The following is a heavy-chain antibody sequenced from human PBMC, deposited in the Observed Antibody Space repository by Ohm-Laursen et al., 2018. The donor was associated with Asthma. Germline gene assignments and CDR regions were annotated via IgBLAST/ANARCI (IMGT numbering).Heavy chain of an antibody. Sequence: SETLSLTCTLSGASFSTYYWGWIRQPPGKGLEWIGYIYYSGSTNYNPSLKSRVTISVDTSKNQFSLKLSSVTAADTAVYYCARKGPSYLGGSASATGFDPWGQGTLVTVSS. CDR1: GASFSTYY. V-gene: IGHV4-59*01. CDR3: ARKGPSYLGGSASATGFDP. D-gene: IGHD3-10*01. J-gene: IGHJ5*02. CDR2: IYYSGST.